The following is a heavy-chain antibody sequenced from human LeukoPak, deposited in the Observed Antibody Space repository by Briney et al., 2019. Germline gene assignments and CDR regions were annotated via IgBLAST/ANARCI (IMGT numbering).Heavy chain of an antibody. J-gene: IGHJ4*02. CDR3: AMIPYCTSVTCYYLDY. V-gene: IGHV3-30*02. Sequence: PGGSLRLPCAASGFTFSSYGMHWVRQAPGKGLEWVAFIRYDGSNKYYADSVKGRFTISRDNSKNTLYLQMNSLRAEDTAVYYCAMIPYCTSVTCYYLDYWGQGTLVTVSS. D-gene: IGHD2-8*01. CDR2: IRYDGSNK. CDR1: GFTFSSYG.